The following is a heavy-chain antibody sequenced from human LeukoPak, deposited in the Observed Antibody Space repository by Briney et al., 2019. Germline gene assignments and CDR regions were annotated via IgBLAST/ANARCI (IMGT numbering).Heavy chain of an antibody. V-gene: IGHV3-30*04. J-gene: IGHJ4*02. CDR2: ISYDGSNK. CDR3: ARDHRVDTAMDY. CDR1: GFTFSSYA. Sequence: PGGSLRLSCAASGFTFSSYAMHWVRQAPGKGLEWVAVISYDGSNKYYADSVKGRFTISRDNSKNTLYLQTNSLRAEDTAVYYCARDHRVDTAMDYWGQGTLVTVSS. D-gene: IGHD5-18*01.